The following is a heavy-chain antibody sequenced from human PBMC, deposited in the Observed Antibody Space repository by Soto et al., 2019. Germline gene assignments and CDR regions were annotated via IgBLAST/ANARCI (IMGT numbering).Heavy chain of an antibody. CDR3: AKDGHCSSTSCYDHYYYGMDG. CDR2: ISYDGSNK. D-gene: IGHD2-2*01. J-gene: IGHJ6*02. CDR1: GLTFSSYG. V-gene: IGHV3-30*18. Sequence: GGSLRLSCAASGLTFSSYGMHWVRQAPGKGLEWVAVISYDGSNKYYADSVKGRFTISRDNSKNTLYLQMNSLRAEDTAVYYCAKDGHCSSTSCYDHYYYGMDGWGQGTTVTVSS.